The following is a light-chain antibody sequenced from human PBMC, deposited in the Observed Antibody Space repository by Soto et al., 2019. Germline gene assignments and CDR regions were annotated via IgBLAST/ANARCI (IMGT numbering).Light chain of an antibody. Sequence: DIRMTQSPSSLSASVGDRVTITCRASQGITRSLNWYQQKPGKAPKLLFYAAASLQSGVPSRFSGSGSGTDFTLTISSLQPEDFATYYCQQSYSTPPYTFGQGTKLDIK. CDR2: AAA. CDR1: QGITRS. V-gene: IGKV1-39*01. CDR3: QQSYSTPPYT. J-gene: IGKJ2*01.